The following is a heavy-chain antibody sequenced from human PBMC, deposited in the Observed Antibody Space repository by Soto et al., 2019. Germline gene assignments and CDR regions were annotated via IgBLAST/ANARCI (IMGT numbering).Heavy chain of an antibody. CDR2: IKQDGSEK. CDR3: ARDGRRITIFGVVIKYYYYGMDV. CDR1: GVTFSSYW. J-gene: IGHJ6*02. V-gene: IGHV3-7*03. D-gene: IGHD3-3*01. Sequence: GGSLRLSCAASGVTFSSYWMSWVRQAPGKGLEWVANIKQDGSEKYYVDSVKGRFTISRDNAKNSLYLQMNSLRAEDTAVYYCARDGRRITIFGVVIKYYYYGMDVWGQGTTVTVSS.